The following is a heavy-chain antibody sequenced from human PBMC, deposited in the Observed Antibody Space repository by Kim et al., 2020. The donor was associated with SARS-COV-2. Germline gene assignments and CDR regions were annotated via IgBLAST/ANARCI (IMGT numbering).Heavy chain of an antibody. CDR3: ATTHFYGLYV. J-gene: IGHJ6*02. D-gene: IGHD3-3*02. V-gene: IGHV3-11*01. Sequence: SHADPVKGRLTTARDNSKNGLYLQMNSLRADDTAVYYCATTHFYGLYVWGQGTTVTVSS.